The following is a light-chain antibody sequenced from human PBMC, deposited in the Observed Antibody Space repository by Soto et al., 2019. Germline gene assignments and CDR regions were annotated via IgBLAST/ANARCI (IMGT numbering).Light chain of an antibody. J-gene: IGKJ1*01. Sequence: EIVLKQSPGTLSLSPRERATLSCRARQSVSSSYLAWYQQRPGQAPRLLIYGASIRATGIPDRFSGSGSGTDFTLTISRLEPEDFAVYFCQQHGSSPWTFGQGTKVDI. CDR2: GAS. CDR3: QQHGSSPWT. V-gene: IGKV3-20*01. CDR1: QSVSSSY.